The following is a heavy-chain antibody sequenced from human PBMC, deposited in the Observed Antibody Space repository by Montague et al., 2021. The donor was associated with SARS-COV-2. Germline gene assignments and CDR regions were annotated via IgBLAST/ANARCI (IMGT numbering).Heavy chain of an antibody. CDR1: GDSVSSNSAG. Sequence: CAISGDSVSSNSAGWDGIRQSPSGGLEWLGRTYYRSKWYTDYAPSVKTRITITPDTANNQFSLHLNSVTPGDTAVYYCAREGTVPGPRGIYFDDWGQGTLVTVSS. J-gene: IGHJ4*02. CDR3: AREGTVPGPRGIYFDD. CDR2: TYYRSKWYT. D-gene: IGHD1-1*01. V-gene: IGHV6-1*01.